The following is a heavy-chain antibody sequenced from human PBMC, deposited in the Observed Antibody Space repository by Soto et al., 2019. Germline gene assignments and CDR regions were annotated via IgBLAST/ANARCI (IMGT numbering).Heavy chain of an antibody. Sequence: SETLSLTCSVSGGSISGYYWNWIRQTPEKGLEWIGYIYYSGSTNYNPSLKSRVTMLIDMSKNQFSLKLTSVSAADTAVYYCAAAPRYWGQGMLVTVSS. CDR2: IYYSGST. V-gene: IGHV4-59*01. J-gene: IGHJ4*02. CDR1: GGSISGYY. CDR3: AAAPRY. D-gene: IGHD2-15*01.